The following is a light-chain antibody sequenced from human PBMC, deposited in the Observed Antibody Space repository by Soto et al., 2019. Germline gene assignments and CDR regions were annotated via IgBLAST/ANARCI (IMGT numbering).Light chain of an antibody. Sequence: QSVLTQPPSVSGAPGQRVTISCTGSNSNIGAGYDVHWYQQLPGTAPKLLIYGNSNRPSGVPDRFSGSKSVTSASLAITGLQAEDEADYYCQSYDSSLGGSVFGTGTKVT. J-gene: IGLJ1*01. CDR3: QSYDSSLGGSV. V-gene: IGLV1-40*01. CDR1: NSNIGAGYD. CDR2: GNS.